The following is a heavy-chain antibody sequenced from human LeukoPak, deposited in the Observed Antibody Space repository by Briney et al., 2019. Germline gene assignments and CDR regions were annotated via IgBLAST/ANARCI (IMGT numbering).Heavy chain of an antibody. V-gene: IGHV4-59*01. J-gene: IGHJ4*02. CDR3: ARVKAKGITADY. CDR2: IYYSGST. Sequence: SETLSLTCTVSGGSISSYYWSWIRQPPGEGLELIGYIYYSGSTNYNPSLKSRVTISVDTSKNQFSLKLSSVTAADTAVYYCARVKAKGITADYWGQGTLVSVSS. D-gene: IGHD5-24*01. CDR1: GGSISSYY.